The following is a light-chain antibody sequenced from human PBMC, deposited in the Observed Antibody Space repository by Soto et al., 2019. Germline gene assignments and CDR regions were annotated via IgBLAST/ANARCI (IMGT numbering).Light chain of an antibody. CDR2: AAS. CDR3: QQANSFPWT. CDR1: QGISRW. J-gene: IGKJ1*01. V-gene: IGKV1D-12*01. Sequence: DIPMTQSPSSVSASVGDRVTITCRASQGISRWLAWYQQKPGKAPKLLIYAASSLHSGVPSRFSGSGSGTDFTLTISSLQPEDFATYYCQQANSFPWTFGQGTKVEIK.